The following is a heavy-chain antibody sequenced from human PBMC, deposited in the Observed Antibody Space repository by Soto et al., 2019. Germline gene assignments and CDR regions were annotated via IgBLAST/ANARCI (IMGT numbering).Heavy chain of an antibody. Sequence: VGSLRLSCAASGFTFGSYAMTWVRQAPGKGLEWVSSISGGGAGTYYADSVKGRFTISRDNSKNTLYLQLNSLRAEDTAIYYCAQANTMMVGSGNAFDMWGQGTMVTVSS. J-gene: IGHJ3*02. CDR3: AQANTMMVGSGNAFDM. CDR2: ISGGGAGT. CDR1: GFTFGSYA. V-gene: IGHV3-23*01. D-gene: IGHD3-22*01.